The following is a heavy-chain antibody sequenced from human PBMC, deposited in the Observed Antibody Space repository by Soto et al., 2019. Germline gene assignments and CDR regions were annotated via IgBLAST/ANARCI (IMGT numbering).Heavy chain of an antibody. D-gene: IGHD1-1*01. CDR3: ARDGLDNWNDGNWFDP. CDR1: GFTFSSYG. J-gene: IGHJ5*02. V-gene: IGHV3-33*01. Sequence: QVQLVESGGGVVQPGRSLRLSCAASGFTFSSYGRHWVRQAPGKGLEGVAVIWYDGSNKYYADSVKGRFTISRDNSKNTLYLQMNSLRAEDTAVYYCARDGLDNWNDGNWFDPWGQGTLVTVSS. CDR2: IWYDGSNK.